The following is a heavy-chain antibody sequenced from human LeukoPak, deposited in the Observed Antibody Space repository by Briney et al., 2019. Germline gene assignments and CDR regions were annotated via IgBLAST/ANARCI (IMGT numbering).Heavy chain of an antibody. CDR1: GGTFSSYA. D-gene: IGHD6-6*01. CDR3: ARIFGSSSSFDY. V-gene: IGHV1-69*13. J-gene: IGHJ4*02. Sequence: SVKVSCKASGGTFSSYAISWVRQAPGQGLEWMGGIIPIFGTVNYAQKFQGRVTITADESTSTAYMGLSSLRSQDTAVYYCARIFGSSSSFDYWGQGTLVTVSS. CDR2: IIPIFGTV.